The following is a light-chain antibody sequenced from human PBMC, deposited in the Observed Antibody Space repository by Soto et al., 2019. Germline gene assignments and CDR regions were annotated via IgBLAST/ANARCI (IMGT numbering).Light chain of an antibody. Sequence: EIVMTQSPSTLSVSPGERVTLSCRASQSVSSYLAWYQQKPGQAPRLLIYGASTGATGIPARFSGSGSGTDFTLTISRLEPEDFAVYYCQQYGGSRTFGQGTKVDI. CDR3: QQYGGSRT. CDR2: GAS. J-gene: IGKJ1*01. CDR1: QSVSSY. V-gene: IGKV3-15*01.